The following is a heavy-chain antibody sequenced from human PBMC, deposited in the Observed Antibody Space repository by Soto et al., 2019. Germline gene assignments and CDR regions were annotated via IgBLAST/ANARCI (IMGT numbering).Heavy chain of an antibody. CDR1: GFTFRSYT. CDR2: IKGATDDT. Sequence: EVQLLESGGGLVQPGGSLRLSCAGSGFTFRSYTMDWVRQAPGKGLEWISGIKGATDDTYKADAVEGRFSISRDSIRNTLYLQINSLRADDTAVYYCAKTGPVTAWIRFDYWGQGALVSVSS. J-gene: IGHJ4*02. CDR3: AKTGPVTAWIRFDY. V-gene: IGHV3-23*01. D-gene: IGHD2-21*02.